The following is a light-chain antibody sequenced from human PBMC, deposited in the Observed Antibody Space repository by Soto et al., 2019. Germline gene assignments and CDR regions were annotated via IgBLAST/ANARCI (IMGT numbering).Light chain of an antibody. Sequence: EIVMTQSPATLAVSPGERAALSCRASQSVSSNFAWYQQKPGQAPRLLIYGASSRATGTPAMFSGSGSGTEVTPPISSLQSEDFAVYYCQQYNNWPYTFGLGTKLEMK. CDR1: QSVSSN. CDR2: GAS. CDR3: QQYNNWPYT. V-gene: IGKV3-15*01. J-gene: IGKJ2*01.